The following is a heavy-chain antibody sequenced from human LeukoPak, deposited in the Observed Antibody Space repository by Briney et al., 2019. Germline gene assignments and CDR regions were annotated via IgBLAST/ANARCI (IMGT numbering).Heavy chain of an antibody. CDR2: ISAYNGNT. CDR1: GYTFTSYG. V-gene: IGHV1-18*01. CDR3: ARLRFVVVPAAIDY. D-gene: IGHD2-2*01. Sequence: ASVKVSCKASGYTFTSYGISWVRQAPGQGLEWMGWISAYNGNTNYAQKLQGRVTMTTDTSTSTAYRELRSLRSDDTAVYYCARLRFVVVPAAIDYWGQGTLVTVSS. J-gene: IGHJ4*02.